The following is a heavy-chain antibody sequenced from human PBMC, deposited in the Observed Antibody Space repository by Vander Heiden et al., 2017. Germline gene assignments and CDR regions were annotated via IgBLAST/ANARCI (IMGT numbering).Heavy chain of an antibody. CDR3: ARHGTPEHTYGPYWYGVDV. Sequence: QLQESGPGLVKPSETLSLTCTVSGDSVNNILYYWGWIRQPPGKGLEWIGSISYSGTTYYNASLNSRVTMSLDTSKNQLSLSLSSVSAADMAVYYCARHGTPEHTYGPYWYGVDVWGQGTTVTVSS. D-gene: IGHD5-18*01. V-gene: IGHV4-39*01. CDR1: GDSVNNILYY. J-gene: IGHJ6*02. CDR2: ISYSGTT.